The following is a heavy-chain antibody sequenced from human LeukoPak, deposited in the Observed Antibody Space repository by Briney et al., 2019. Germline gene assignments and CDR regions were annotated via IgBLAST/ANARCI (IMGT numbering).Heavy chain of an antibody. J-gene: IGHJ5*02. CDR2: INHSGST. Sequence: SETLSLTCAVYGGSFSGYYWSWIRQPPGKGLEWIGEINHSGSTNYNPSLKSRVTISVDTSKNQFSLKLSSVTAADTVVYYCARHLLLWFNWFDPWGQGTLVTVSS. CDR3: ARHLLLWFNWFDP. V-gene: IGHV4-34*01. CDR1: GGSFSGYY. D-gene: IGHD3-10*01.